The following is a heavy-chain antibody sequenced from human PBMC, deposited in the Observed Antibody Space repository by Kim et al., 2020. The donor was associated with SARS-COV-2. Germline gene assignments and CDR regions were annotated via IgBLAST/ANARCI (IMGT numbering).Heavy chain of an antibody. J-gene: IGHJ5*02. CDR1: GGSMNRDDSC. D-gene: IGHD3-22*01. CDR2: TYYSGVT. CDR3: ARALENDDSWAVA. V-gene: IGHV4-30-4*01. Sequence: SETLSLTCSVSGGSMNRDDSCWSWIRQSPGKGLEWIGYTYYSGVTLYNPSLKSRLTISVDKSNNQFSLTLSSVTAADTAVYYCARALENDDSWAVAWGQGNLVIVSS.